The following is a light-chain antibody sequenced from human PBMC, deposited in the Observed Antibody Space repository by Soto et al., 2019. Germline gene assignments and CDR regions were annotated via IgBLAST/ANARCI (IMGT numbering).Light chain of an antibody. CDR2: EPS. J-gene: IGLJ3*02. CDR1: NSDVGRHNF. Sequence: QSALTQPASVSGSPGQSITISCTGTNSDVGRHNFVSWYQQYPGKAPKLLIYEPSKRPSGLSNRFSGSKSGNTASLTISGLQAEDEADYYCCSLTNGATWVFGGGTKLTVL. V-gene: IGLV2-23*01. CDR3: CSLTNGATWV.